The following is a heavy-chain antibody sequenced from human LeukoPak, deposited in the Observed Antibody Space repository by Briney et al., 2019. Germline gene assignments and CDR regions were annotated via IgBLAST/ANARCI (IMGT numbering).Heavy chain of an antibody. J-gene: IGHJ4*02. CDR1: GGSFRGYY. CDR3: ARGRYGNYERYFDY. D-gene: IGHD4-11*01. V-gene: IGHV4-34*01. Sequence: SETLSLTCAVYGGSFRGYYWSWIRQPPGKGLEWIGEINHSGSTNYNPSLKSRVTISVDTSKNQFSLKLSSVTAADTAVYSCARGRYGNYERYFDYWGQGTLVTVSS. CDR2: INHSGST.